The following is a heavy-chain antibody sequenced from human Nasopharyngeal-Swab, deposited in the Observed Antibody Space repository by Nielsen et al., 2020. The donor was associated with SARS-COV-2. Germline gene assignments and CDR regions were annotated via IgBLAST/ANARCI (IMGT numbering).Heavy chain of an antibody. CDR2: INWNGGRI. CDR3: TKATSLYYYDSSGYRPWYCDY. V-gene: IGHV3-9*01. Sequence: SLKISCAASGFTFDDYAMHWARQAPGKGLEWISGINWNGGRIGYADSVKGRFTISRDNAKKSLYLQMNSLRPEDTALYYCTKATSLYYYDSSGYRPWYCDYWGQGTLVTVSS. D-gene: IGHD3-22*01. CDR1: GFTFDDYA. J-gene: IGHJ4*02.